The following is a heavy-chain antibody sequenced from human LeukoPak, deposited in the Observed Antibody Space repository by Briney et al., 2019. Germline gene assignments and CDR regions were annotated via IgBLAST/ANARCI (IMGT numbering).Heavy chain of an antibody. Sequence: GGSLRLSCAASGFTFSSYWMSWVRQAPGKGLEWVSAISGSGGSTYYADSVKGRFTISRDNSKNTLYLQMNSLRAEDTAVYYCAKDDLVYYYDSSGYPRFDNWFDPWGQGTLVTVSS. CDR1: GFTFSSYW. D-gene: IGHD3-22*01. CDR3: AKDDLVYYYDSSGYPRFDNWFDP. J-gene: IGHJ5*02. CDR2: ISGSGGST. V-gene: IGHV3-23*01.